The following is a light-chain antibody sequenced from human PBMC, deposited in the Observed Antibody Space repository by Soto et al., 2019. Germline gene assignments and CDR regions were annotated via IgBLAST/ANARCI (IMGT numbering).Light chain of an antibody. J-gene: IGKJ2*01. V-gene: IGKV3D-15*01. Sequence: EVVLTQSPATLSVSPGQRATLSCRASQSVRNKLAWYQQKPGQAPRLLIYDASTRATGIPARFSGSGSGTEFTLTISSLQSEDFVVYYCQQYNNWPPVYTFGQGTMLEIK. CDR1: QSVRNK. CDR2: DAS. CDR3: QQYNNWPPVYT.